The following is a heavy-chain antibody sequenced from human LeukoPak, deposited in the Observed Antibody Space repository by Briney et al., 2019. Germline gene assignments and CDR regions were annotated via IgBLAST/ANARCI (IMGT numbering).Heavy chain of an antibody. CDR1: GFTFSSYG. CDR3: VKAGRGYSYGDFDY. D-gene: IGHD5-18*01. J-gene: IGHJ4*02. V-gene: IGHV3-30*18. Sequence: GGSLRLSCAASGFTFSSYGMHWVRQAPGKGLEWVAVISYDGSNKYYADSVKGRFTISRDNSKNTLYLQMNSLRAEDTAVYYCVKAGRGYSYGDFDYWGQGTLVTVSS. CDR2: ISYDGSNK.